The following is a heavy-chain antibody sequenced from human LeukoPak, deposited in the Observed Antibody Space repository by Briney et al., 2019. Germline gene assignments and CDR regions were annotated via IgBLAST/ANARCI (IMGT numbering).Heavy chain of an antibody. CDR1: GYSISSDYY. J-gene: IGHJ3*02. V-gene: IGHV4-38-2*02. CDR3: ARSPHEQLVYLEGAFDI. CDR2: INHSGST. Sequence: SETLSLTCTVSGYSISSDYYWGWIRQPPGKGLEWIGEINHSGSTNYNPSLKSRVTISVDTPKNQFSLKLSSVTAADTAVYYCARSPHEQLVYLEGAFDIWGQGTMVTVSS. D-gene: IGHD6-13*01.